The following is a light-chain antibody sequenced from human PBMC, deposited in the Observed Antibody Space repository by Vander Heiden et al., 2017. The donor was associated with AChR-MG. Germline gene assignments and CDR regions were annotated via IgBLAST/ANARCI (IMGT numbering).Light chain of an antibody. CDR1: SSNIGAGYD. CDR2: GTS. Sequence: QSVLTQPPSVSGAPGQRVTISCTGISSNIGAGYDVPWYQQLPGTAPKLLIYGTSNRPSGVPDRFSASKSGTSASLAITGLQAEDEADYYCQSYDSSLSVVIFGGGTKLTVL. V-gene: IGLV1-40*01. CDR3: QSYDSSLSVVI. J-gene: IGLJ2*01.